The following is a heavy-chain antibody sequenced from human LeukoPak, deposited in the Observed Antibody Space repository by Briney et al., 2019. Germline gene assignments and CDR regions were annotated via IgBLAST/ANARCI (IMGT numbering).Heavy chain of an antibody. D-gene: IGHD5-12*01. J-gene: IGHJ4*02. V-gene: IGHV3-33*01. CDR2: IRYDESTK. CDR1: GXIFSNYG. CDR3: ARAYSRESGYDFTPYY. Sequence: PGGSLRLSCVVSGXIFSNYGMHWVRQAPGKGLEGVAVIRYDESTKYYVDSVKGRFTISRDNSKNTLYLQMNGLRDDDTAVYYCARAYSRESGYDFTPYYWGQGTLVTVSS.